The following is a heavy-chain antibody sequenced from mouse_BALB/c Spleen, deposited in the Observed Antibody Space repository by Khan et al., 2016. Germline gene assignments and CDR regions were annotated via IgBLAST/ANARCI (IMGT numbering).Heavy chain of an antibody. CDR1: GYTFTDYS. V-gene: IGHV9-2-1*01. CDR2: INTETGEP. J-gene: IGHJ1*01. D-gene: IGHD2-3*01. Sequence: QIQLVQSGPELKKPGETVKISCKASGYTFTDYSMHWVKQAPGKGLKWMGWINTETGEPTYADDFKGRFAFSLETSASTAYLQINNLKNEDTATYFCARRDDGYYGYFDVWGAGTTVTVSS. CDR3: ARRDDGYYGYFDV.